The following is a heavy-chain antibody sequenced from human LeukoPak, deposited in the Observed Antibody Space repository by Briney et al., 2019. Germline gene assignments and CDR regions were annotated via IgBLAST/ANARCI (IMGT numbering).Heavy chain of an antibody. J-gene: IGHJ4*02. CDR1: GGTFSSYA. D-gene: IGHD2-2*01. CDR2: IIPIFGTA. V-gene: IGHV1-69*13. CDR3: ARVYHGLGYCSSTSCSLDY. Sequence: GASVKVSCKASGGTFSSYAISWVRQAPGQGLEWMGGIIPIFGTANYAQKFQGRVTITADESTSTAYMELSSLRSEDTAVYYCARVYHGLGYCSSTSCSLDYWGQGTLVTVSS.